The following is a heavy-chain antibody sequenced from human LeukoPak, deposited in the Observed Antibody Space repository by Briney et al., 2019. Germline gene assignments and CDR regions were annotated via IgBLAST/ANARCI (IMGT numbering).Heavy chain of an antibody. CDR1: GYTFTIYA. Sequence: GASVKVSCKASGYTFTIYAMNWVRQAPGQGLEWMGWINTNTGNPTYAQGFTGRFVFSLDTSVSTAYLQISSLKAEDTAVYYCARGDLYSGYDPSALDVWGKGTTVTVSS. CDR3: ARGDLYSGYDPSALDV. V-gene: IGHV7-4-1*02. J-gene: IGHJ6*04. D-gene: IGHD5-12*01. CDR2: INTNTGNP.